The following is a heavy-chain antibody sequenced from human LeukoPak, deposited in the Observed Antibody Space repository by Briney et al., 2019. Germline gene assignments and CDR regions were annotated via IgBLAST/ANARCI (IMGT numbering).Heavy chain of an antibody. J-gene: IGHJ4*02. V-gene: IGHV3-21*01. CDR1: GFTFSSYS. CDR2: ISSSSSYI. Sequence: GGSLRLSCAASGFTFSSYSMNWVRQAPGKGLEWVSSISSSSSYIYYADSVKGRFTISRDNAKNSLYLQMNSLRAEDTAVYYCARDPRDYYGSGSAHWGQGTLVTVSS. CDR3: ARDPRDYYGSGSAH. D-gene: IGHD3-10*01.